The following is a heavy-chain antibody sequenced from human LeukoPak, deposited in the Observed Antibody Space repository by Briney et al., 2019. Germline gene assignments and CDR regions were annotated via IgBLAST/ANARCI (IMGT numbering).Heavy chain of an antibody. Sequence: SVKVSCKASGYTFTSYDINWVRQATGQGLEWMGWMNPNSGNTGYAQKFQGRVTMTRNTSISTAYMELSSLRSEATAVYYCARVQALLWFGELLRYYMDVWGKGTTVTVSS. CDR3: ARVQALLWFGELLRYYMDV. CDR2: MNPNSGNT. D-gene: IGHD3-10*01. CDR1: GYTFTSYD. J-gene: IGHJ6*03. V-gene: IGHV1-8*01.